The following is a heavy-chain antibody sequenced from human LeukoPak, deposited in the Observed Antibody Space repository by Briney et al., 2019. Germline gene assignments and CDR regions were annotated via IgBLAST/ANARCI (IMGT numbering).Heavy chain of an antibody. J-gene: IGHJ4*02. CDR1: GGSISSSSYY. CDR2: IYYSGST. Sequence: SETLSLTCTVSGGSISSSSYYWSWIRQPPGKGLEWIGYIYYSGSTNYNPSLKSRVTISVDTSKNQFSLKLSSVTAADTAVYYCARDSLKASMGSGWSIFDYWGQGTLVTVSS. CDR3: ARDSLKASMGSGWSIFDY. D-gene: IGHD6-19*01. V-gene: IGHV4-61*01.